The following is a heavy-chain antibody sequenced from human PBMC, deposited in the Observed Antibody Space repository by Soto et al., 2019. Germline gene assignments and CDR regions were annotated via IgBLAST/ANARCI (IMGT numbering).Heavy chain of an antibody. D-gene: IGHD4-17*01. V-gene: IGHV4-61*01. J-gene: IGHJ2*01. CDR1: GGSVSSGSYY. Sequence: SATLSITCTVSGGSVSSGSYYWSWIRQPPGKGLEWIGYIYYSGSTNYNPSLKSRVTISVDTSRNQFSLKLSSVTAADTAVYYCARRVYGDYWYFDLWGRGTLVTVSS. CDR3: ARRVYGDYWYFDL. CDR2: IYYSGST.